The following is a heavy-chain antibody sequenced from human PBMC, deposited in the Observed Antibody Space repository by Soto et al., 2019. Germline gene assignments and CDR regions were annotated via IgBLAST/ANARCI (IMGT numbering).Heavy chain of an antibody. CDR2: IIPIYGTA. J-gene: IGHJ6*02. CDR3: AKDRRADWESYYYYAMDV. CDR1: GGTFSSFS. D-gene: IGHD1-26*01. V-gene: IGHV1-69*01. Sequence: QVKLVQSGAEVKKPGSSVKVSCKASGGTFSSFSISWVRQAPGQGLQWMGAIIPIYGTAFYTQKFQGRVTITADDSTSTAYMELSSLRFEDTAIYYCAKDRRADWESYYYYAMDVWGQGTTVTVTS.